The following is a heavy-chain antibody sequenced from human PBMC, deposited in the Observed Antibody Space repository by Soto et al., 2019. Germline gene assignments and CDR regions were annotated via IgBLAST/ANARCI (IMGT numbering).Heavy chain of an antibody. D-gene: IGHD4-17*01. Sequence: PSETLSLTCTVSGGSISSGGYYWSWIRQHPGKGLEWIGYIYYSGSTNYNPSLKSRVTISVDTSKNQFSLKLSSVTAADTAVYYCARDYGDYVWWFDPWGQGTLVTVSS. CDR1: GGSISSGGYY. CDR3: ARDYGDYVWWFDP. CDR2: IYYSGST. V-gene: IGHV4-61*08. J-gene: IGHJ5*02.